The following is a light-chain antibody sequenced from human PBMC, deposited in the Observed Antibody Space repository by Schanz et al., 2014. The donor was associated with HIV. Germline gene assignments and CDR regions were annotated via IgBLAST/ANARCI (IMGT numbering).Light chain of an antibody. V-gene: IGKV3-20*01. CDR2: VTS. CDR1: QSVKNNY. J-gene: IGKJ4*01. Sequence: EIVLTQSPGTLSLSPGERATLSCRASQSVKNNYLAWYQQKPGQAPRLLIYVTSVRATGIPDRFSGSGSGTDFTLTIAGLEPEDSAVYYCQQYGISPRFGGGTKVEI. CDR3: QQYGISPR.